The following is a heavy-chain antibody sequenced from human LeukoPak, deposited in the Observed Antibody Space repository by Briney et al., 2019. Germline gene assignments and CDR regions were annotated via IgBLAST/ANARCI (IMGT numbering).Heavy chain of an antibody. CDR2: ISGSGGST. D-gene: IGHD3-16*01. CDR3: ATERRGNY. J-gene: IGHJ4*02. V-gene: IGHV3-23*01. Sequence: AGGSLRLSCAASGFTFSSYAMSWVRQAPGKGLEWVSAISGSGGSTYYADSVKGRFTISRDNSKSTLFLQMSSLRAEDTAVYYCATERRGNYWGQGTLVTVSS. CDR1: GFTFSSYA.